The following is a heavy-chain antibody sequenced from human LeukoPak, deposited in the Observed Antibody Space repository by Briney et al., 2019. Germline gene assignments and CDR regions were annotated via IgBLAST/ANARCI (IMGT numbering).Heavy chain of an antibody. D-gene: IGHD1-26*01. CDR3: AREWELLDY. CDR2: IYYSGST. Sequence: SETLSLTCTVSGGSISSSSYYWGWIRQPPGKGLEWIGSIYYSGSTYYNPSLKSRVTISVDTSKNQFSLKLSSMTAADTAVYYCAREWELLDYWGQGTLVTVSS. CDR1: GGSISSSSYY. V-gene: IGHV4-39*07. J-gene: IGHJ4*02.